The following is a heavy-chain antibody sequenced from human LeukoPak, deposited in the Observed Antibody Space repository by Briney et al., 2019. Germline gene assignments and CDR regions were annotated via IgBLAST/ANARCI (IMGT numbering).Heavy chain of an antibody. CDR1: GVTISGSA. CDR2: IRSKANSYAT. V-gene: IGHV3-73*01. J-gene: IGHJ3*02. CDR3: TRRDAFDI. Sequence: GGTLRLSCAASGVTISGSAMHWVRQAPGKGLEWVGRIRSKANSYATAYAASVNGRFTISRDDAKDTAYRQMNSLKTEDTAVYYCTRRDAFDIWGQGTMVTVSS.